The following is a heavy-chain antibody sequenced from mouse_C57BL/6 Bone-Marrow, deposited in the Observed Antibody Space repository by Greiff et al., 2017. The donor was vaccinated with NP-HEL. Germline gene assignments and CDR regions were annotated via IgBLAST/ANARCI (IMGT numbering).Heavy chain of an antibody. CDR2: ISYDGSN. D-gene: IGHD2-3*01. CDR3: ARVYDGYYEVGFAY. CDR1: GYSITSGYY. J-gene: IGHJ3*01. V-gene: IGHV3-6*01. Sequence: EVQLQESGPGLVKPSQSLSLTCSVTGYSITSGYYWNWIRQFPGNKLEWMGYISYDGSNNYNPSLKNRISITRDTSKNQFFLKLNSVTTEDTATDYGARVYDGYYEVGFAYWGQGTLVTVSA.